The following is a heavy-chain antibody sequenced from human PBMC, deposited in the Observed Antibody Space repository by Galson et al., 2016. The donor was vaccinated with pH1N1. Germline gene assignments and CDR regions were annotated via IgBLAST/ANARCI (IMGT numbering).Heavy chain of an antibody. V-gene: IGHV4-61*02. J-gene: IGHJ4*02. CDR2: IYTSGST. CDR3: ARQGPITYYDFWSGYYIDY. Sequence: TLSLTCTVSGGSISSGSYYWSWIRQPAGKGLEWIGRIYTSGSTNYNPSLKSRVTISVDTSKNQFSLKLSSVTAADTAVYYCARQGPITYYDFWSGYYIDYWAREPWSPSPQ. CDR1: GGSISSGSYY. D-gene: IGHD3-3*01.